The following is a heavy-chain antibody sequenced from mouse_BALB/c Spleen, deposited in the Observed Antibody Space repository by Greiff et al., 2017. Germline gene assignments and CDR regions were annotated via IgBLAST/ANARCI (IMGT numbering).Heavy chain of an antibody. Sequence: QVQLKQSGAELVRPGASVTLSCKASGYTFTDYEMHWVKQTPVHGLEWIGAIDPETGGTAYNQKFKGKATLTADKSSSTAYMELRSLTSEDSAVYYCRRVAYYGNYEYYFDYWGQGTTLTVSS. CDR3: RRVAYYGNYEYYFDY. V-gene: IGHV1-15*01. D-gene: IGHD2-10*01. J-gene: IGHJ2*01. CDR1: GYTFTDYE. CDR2: IDPETGGT.